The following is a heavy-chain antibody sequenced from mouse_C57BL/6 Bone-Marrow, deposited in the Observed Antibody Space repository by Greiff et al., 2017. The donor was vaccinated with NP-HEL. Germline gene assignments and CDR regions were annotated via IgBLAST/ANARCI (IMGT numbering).Heavy chain of an antibody. J-gene: IGHJ4*01. CDR1: GFTFSDYG. CDR3: ARRGLLRYHYAMDY. D-gene: IGHD1-1*01. CDR2: ISNLAYSI. V-gene: IGHV5-15*01. Sequence: EVQGVESGGGLVQPGGSLKLSCAASGFTFSDYGMAWVRQAPRKGPEWVAFISNLAYSIYYADTVTGRFTISRENAKNTLYLEMSSLRSEDTAMYYCARRGLLRYHYAMDYWGQGTSVTVSS.